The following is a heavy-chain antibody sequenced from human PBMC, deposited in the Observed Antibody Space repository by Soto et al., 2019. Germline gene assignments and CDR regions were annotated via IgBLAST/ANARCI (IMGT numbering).Heavy chain of an antibody. CDR1: GITLSGSA. CDR3: TRRERGYCSSTSCLNWFDP. Sequence: GRSLRLSCAASGITLSGSAMHWVRQASGKGLEWVGRIRSKANSYATAYAASVKGRFTISRDDSKNTAYLQMNSLKTEDTAVYYCTRRERGYCSSTSCLNWFDPWGQGTLVTVSS. V-gene: IGHV3-73*01. D-gene: IGHD2-2*01. CDR2: IRSKANSYAT. J-gene: IGHJ5*02.